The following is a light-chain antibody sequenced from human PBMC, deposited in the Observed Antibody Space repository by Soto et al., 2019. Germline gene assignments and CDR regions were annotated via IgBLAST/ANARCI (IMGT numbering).Light chain of an antibody. J-gene: IGKJ2*01. Sequence: DIQMTPSPSSLSASVGDRVTITCQASQDISNYLNWYQQKPGKAPKLLIYDASNLETGVPSRFSGSGSVTDFTFTISSLQPEDIATYYCQQYDNPPYTFGQGTKLEIK. CDR1: QDISNY. V-gene: IGKV1-33*01. CDR3: QQYDNPPYT. CDR2: DAS.